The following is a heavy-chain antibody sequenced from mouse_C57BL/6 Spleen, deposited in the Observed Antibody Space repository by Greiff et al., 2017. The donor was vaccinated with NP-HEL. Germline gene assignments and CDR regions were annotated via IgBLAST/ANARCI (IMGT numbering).Heavy chain of an antibody. D-gene: IGHD4-1*01. J-gene: IGHJ2*01. CDR3: ARGGTVDY. CDR1: GYSITSGYY. V-gene: IGHV3-6*01. CDR2: ISYDGSN. Sequence: EVKLQESGPGLVKPSQSLSLTCSVTGYSITSGYYWNWIRQFPGNKLEWMSYISYDGSNNYNPSLKNRISITRDTSKNQCFLKLNSVTTEDTATYYCARGGTVDYWGQGTTLTVSS.